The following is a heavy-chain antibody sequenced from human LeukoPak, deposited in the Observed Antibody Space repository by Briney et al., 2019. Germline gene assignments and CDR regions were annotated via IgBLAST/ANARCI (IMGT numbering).Heavy chain of an antibody. CDR3: ARGRIYYGSGSYYRGLDY. J-gene: IGHJ4*02. CDR2: INHSGST. Sequence: PSETLSLTCAVYGGSFSGYYWSWIRQPPGKGLEWIGEINHSGSTNYNPSLKSRVTISVDTSKNQFSLKLSSVTAADTAVYYCARGRIYYGSGSYYRGLDYWGQRTLVTVSS. V-gene: IGHV4-34*01. CDR1: GGSFSGYY. D-gene: IGHD3-10*01.